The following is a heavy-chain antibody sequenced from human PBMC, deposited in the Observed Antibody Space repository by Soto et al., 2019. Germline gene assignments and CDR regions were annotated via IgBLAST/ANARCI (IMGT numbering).Heavy chain of an antibody. CDR3: ARAVMIYGGKTNWFDP. D-gene: IGHD4-17*01. V-gene: IGHV1-18*01. J-gene: IGHJ5*02. CDR1: GYTFTSYG. CDR2: ISAYNGNT. Sequence: ASVKVSCKASGYTFTSYGISWVRQAPGQGLEWMGWISAYNGNTNYAQKLQGRVTMTTYTSTSTAYMELRSLRSDDTAVYYWARAVMIYGGKTNWFDPWGQGTLVTVSS.